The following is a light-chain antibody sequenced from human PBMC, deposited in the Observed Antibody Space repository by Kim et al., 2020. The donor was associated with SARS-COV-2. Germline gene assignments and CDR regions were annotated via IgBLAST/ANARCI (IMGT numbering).Light chain of an antibody. Sequence: SVGDRVTITCRASQNINAFLNWYQQRPGKAPKLLIYAASTLQIGVPSRFSGSGSGTDFTLTITSLQPEDFATYYCQQSHTAPLLTFGGGTKVDIK. CDR2: AAS. CDR1: QNINAF. V-gene: IGKV1-39*01. CDR3: QQSHTAPLLT. J-gene: IGKJ4*01.